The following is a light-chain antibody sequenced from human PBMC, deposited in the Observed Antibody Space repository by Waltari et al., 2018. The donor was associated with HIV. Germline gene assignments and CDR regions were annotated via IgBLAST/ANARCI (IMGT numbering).Light chain of an antibody. CDR1: RLGDKY. Sequence: SYDLTQPPSVSVSPGQTASISCSGDRLGDKYVSWSQQKPGQSPVLVMYQDTKRPSGIPERFSASNSGNTATLTISGTQSIDEAEYFCLAWDTATPYVFGTGTKVTVL. CDR3: LAWDTATPYV. J-gene: IGLJ1*01. V-gene: IGLV3-1*01. CDR2: QDT.